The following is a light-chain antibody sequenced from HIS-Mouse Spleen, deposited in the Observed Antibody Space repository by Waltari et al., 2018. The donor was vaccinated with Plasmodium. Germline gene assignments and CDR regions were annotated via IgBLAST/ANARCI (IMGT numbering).Light chain of an antibody. V-gene: IGLV2-23*01. CDR2: EGS. J-gene: IGLJ2*01. Sequence: QSALTQPASVSGSPGQSSTISCTGTSSDVGSYNLVSWYQQHPGKAPKLMIYEGSKRPSGVSTRFSCSKSGNPASLTISGLQAEDEADYYCCSYAGSRVFGGGTKLTVL. CDR3: CSYAGSRV. CDR1: SSDVGSYNL.